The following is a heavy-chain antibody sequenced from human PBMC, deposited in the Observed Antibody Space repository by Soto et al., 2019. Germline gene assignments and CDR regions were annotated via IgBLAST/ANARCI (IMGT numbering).Heavy chain of an antibody. CDR3: ARLCPFSGWYSTCRTDY. CDR1: GYSFTSYW. CDR2: IDPSDSYT. V-gene: IGHV5-10-1*01. J-gene: IGHJ4*02. D-gene: IGHD6-19*01. Sequence: PGESLKTSCKGSGYSFTSYWISWVRQMPGKGLEWMGRIDPSDSYTNYSPSFQGHVTISADKSISTAYLQWSSLKASDTAMYYCARLCPFSGWYSTCRTDYWGQGTLVTSPQ.